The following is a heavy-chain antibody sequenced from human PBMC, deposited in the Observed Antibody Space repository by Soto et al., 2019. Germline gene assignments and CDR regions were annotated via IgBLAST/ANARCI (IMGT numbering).Heavy chain of an antibody. J-gene: IGHJ4*02. V-gene: IGHV3-30*18. D-gene: IGHD5-12*01. CDR1: GFAFSSYG. CDR3: AKEGMASIYKDYYFDY. CDR2: ISYDETHK. Sequence: QVQLVDSGGGVVQPGRSLRLSCAASGFAFSSYGMHWVRQAPGKGLEWVAFISYDETHKYYADSVKGRFTISRDNSENTVYLQLNSLRPEDTALYYCAKEGMASIYKDYYFDYWGQGTLVTVSS.